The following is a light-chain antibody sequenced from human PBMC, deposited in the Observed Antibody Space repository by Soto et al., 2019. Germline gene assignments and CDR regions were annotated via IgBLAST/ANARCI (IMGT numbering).Light chain of an antibody. Sequence: EIVLTQSPGTLSLSPGERATLSCRARQSVSSSYLAWYQQKPGQAPRLLIYGASGRATGIPDRFSGSGSGTDFTLTISRLEPEDFAVYYCQQYGSSRGFTFGPGTKVDIK. CDR1: QSVSSSY. CDR3: QQYGSSRGFT. CDR2: GAS. J-gene: IGKJ3*01. V-gene: IGKV3-20*01.